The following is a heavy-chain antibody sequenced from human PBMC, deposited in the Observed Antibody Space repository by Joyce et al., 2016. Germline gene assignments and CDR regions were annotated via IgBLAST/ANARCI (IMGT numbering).Heavy chain of an antibody. CDR2: ISPIFGTA. V-gene: IGHV1-69*01. CDR1: GDTFSSFA. Sequence: QVQLVQSRAEVKKPGSSVKVSCKASGDTFSSFAISWVRQAPGQGLEWMGGISPIFGTANYAQKFQGRVTITADESTNTAYMELSSLRSEDTAVYYCANRANWDYFDYWGQGTLVTVSS. CDR3: ANRANWDYFDY. D-gene: IGHD7-27*01. J-gene: IGHJ4*02.